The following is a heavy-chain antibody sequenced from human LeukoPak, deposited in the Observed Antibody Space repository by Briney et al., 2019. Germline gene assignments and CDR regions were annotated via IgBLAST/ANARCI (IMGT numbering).Heavy chain of an antibody. D-gene: IGHD5-18*01. CDR1: GFTFSSYW. V-gene: IGHV3-7*03. J-gene: IGHJ4*02. CDR2: INHNGNVN. CDR3: AKGRIQLWLRAPLIFDY. Sequence: GGSLRLSCAASGFTFSSYWMNWARQAPGKGLEWVASINHNGNVNYYVDSVKGRFTISRDNAKNSLYLQMNSLRAEDAAVYYCAKGRIQLWLRAPLIFDYWGQGTLVTVSS.